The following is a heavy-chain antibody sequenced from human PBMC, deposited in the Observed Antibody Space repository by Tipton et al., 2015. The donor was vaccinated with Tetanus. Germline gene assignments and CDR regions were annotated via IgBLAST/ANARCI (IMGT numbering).Heavy chain of an antibody. CDR2: IYYSGST. J-gene: IGHJ6*02. Sequence: TLSLTCTVSGGSVSSGSYYWSWIRQPPGKGLEWTGYIYYSGSTNYNPSLKSRVTISVDTSKNQFSLKLSSVTAADTAVYYCARDNRVPLRFGELLEFYYYYGMDVWGQGTTVTVSS. V-gene: IGHV4-61*01. CDR1: GGSVSSGSYY. CDR3: ARDNRVPLRFGELLEFYYYYGMDV. D-gene: IGHD3-10*01.